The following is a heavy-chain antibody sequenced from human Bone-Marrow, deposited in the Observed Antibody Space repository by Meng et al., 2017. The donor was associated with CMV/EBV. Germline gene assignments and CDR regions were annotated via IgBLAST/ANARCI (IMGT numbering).Heavy chain of an antibody. D-gene: IGHD3-16*01. J-gene: IGHJ3*02. CDR3: ARDRRGRDAFDI. Sequence: SETLSLTCTVSGGSISSYYWSWIRQPPGKGLEWIGYIYYSGSTNYNPSLKSRVTISVDTSKNQFSLKLSSVTAADTAVYYCARDRRGRDAFDIWGQGKKVTV. V-gene: IGHV4-59*01. CDR1: GGSISSYY. CDR2: IYYSGST.